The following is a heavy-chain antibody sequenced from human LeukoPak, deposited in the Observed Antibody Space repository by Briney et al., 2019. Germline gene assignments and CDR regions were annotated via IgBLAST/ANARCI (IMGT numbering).Heavy chain of an antibody. CDR3: AKSIQFGDAYFDY. Sequence: GGSLRLSCAASGFTFSSYAMTWVRQAPGKGLECVSAISGSGTSIYYADSVRGRFTISRDNSKNTLYLQMNSLRAEDTAIYYCAKSIQFGDAYFDYWGQGTLVTVSS. J-gene: IGHJ4*02. CDR1: GFTFSSYA. D-gene: IGHD3-10*01. V-gene: IGHV3-23*01. CDR2: ISGSGTSI.